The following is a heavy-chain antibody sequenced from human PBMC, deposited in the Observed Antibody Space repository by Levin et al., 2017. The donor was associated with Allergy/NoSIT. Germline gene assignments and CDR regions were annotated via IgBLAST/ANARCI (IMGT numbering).Heavy chain of an antibody. V-gene: IGHV3-21*01. CDR3: TRQGGGADYEGPFDH. Sequence: GGSLRLSCAASGFPLSSHSMNWVRQAPGKGLEWISYISTGGGYIYYADSVEGRFTISRDKATNSVFLQMNRLRVDDTAIYYCTRQGGGADYEGPFDHWGRGTLVAVSS. J-gene: IGHJ4*02. CDR1: GFPLSSHS. D-gene: IGHD4-17*01. CDR2: ISTGGGYI.